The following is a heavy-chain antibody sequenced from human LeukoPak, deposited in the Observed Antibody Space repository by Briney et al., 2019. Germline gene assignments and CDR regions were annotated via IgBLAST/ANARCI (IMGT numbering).Heavy chain of an antibody. CDR1: GGSISSSSYY. J-gene: IGHJ5*02. Sequence: SETLSLTCTVSGGSISSSSYYWGWIRQPPGKGLEWIGSIYYSGSTYYNPSLKSRVTISVDTSKNQFSLKLSSVTAADTAVYYCARPYSSGWRDNWFDPWGQGTPVTVSS. V-gene: IGHV4-39*07. CDR2: IYYSGST. CDR3: ARPYSSGWRDNWFDP. D-gene: IGHD6-19*01.